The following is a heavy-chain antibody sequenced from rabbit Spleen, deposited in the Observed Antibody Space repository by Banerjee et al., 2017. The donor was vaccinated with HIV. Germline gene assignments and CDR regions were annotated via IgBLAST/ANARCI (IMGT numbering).Heavy chain of an antibody. Sequence: QEQLVESGGGLVQPEGSLTLTCTASGVSFSGSSYMCWVRQAPGKGLEWIECIELGSGGFTYFASWAKGRFTITKTSSTKVTLQLTSLTAADTATYFCARDTSSSFSSYGMDLWGQGTLVTVS. CDR3: ARDTSSSFSSYGMDL. CDR1: GVSFSGSSY. J-gene: IGHJ6*01. D-gene: IGHD1-1*01. V-gene: IGHV1S45*01. CDR2: IELGSGGFT.